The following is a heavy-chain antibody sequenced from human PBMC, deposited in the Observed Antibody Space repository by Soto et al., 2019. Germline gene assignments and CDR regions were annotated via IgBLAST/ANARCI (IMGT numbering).Heavy chain of an antibody. V-gene: IGHV1-8*01. D-gene: IGHD2-15*01. CDR3: ARKAVVVAATPWFDP. Sequence: QVQLVQSGAEVKKPGASVKVSCKASGYTFTSYDINWVRQATGQGLEWMGWMNPNSGNTGYAQKFRGRVTMTRNTSISTAYMELSSLRSEDTAVYYCARKAVVVAATPWFDPWGQGTLVTVSS. CDR1: GYTFTSYD. CDR2: MNPNSGNT. J-gene: IGHJ5*02.